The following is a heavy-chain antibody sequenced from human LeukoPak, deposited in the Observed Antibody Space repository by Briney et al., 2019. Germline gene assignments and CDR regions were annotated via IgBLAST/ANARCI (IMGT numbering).Heavy chain of an antibody. CDR1: GFTFISYS. J-gene: IGHJ4*02. V-gene: IGHV3-21*01. Sequence: GGSLRLSSAASGFTFISYSMNWVRQAPGKGLEWVSSISSSSSYIYYADSVKGRFTISRDNAKNSLYLQMNSLRAEYTAVYYCARDFSRVPAANFDYRGQGTLVTVSS. D-gene: IGHD2-2*01. CDR3: ARDFSRVPAANFDY. CDR2: ISSSSSYI.